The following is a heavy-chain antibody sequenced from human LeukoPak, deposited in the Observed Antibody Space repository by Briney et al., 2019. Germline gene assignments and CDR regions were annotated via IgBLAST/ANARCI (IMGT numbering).Heavy chain of an antibody. D-gene: IGHD4-23*01. CDR2: ISGSGGST. CDR3: ARGRPHGNDY. V-gene: IGHV3-23*01. J-gene: IGHJ4*02. CDR1: GFTFSNHA. Sequence: GGSLRLSCAASGFTFSNHAMIWVRQAPGKGLDWVSGISGSGGSTYYADSVKGRFTISRDNAKNTLYLQMNSLRVEDTAVYYCARGRPHGNDYWGQGTLVTVSS.